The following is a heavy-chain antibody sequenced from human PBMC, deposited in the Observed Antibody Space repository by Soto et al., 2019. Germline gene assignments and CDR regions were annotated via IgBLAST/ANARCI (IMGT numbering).Heavy chain of an antibody. CDR2: ISAYNGNT. Sequence: ASVKVSCKASGYTFTSYAISWVRQAPGQGLEWMGWISAYNGNTNYSQKLQGRVTITTDTSTSTAYMELSSLRSEDTAVYYCARERVSDYGSGSYYNRPRWFDPWGQGTLVTVSS. V-gene: IGHV1-18*01. CDR3: ARERVSDYGSGSYYNRPRWFDP. CDR1: GYTFTSYA. D-gene: IGHD3-10*01. J-gene: IGHJ5*02.